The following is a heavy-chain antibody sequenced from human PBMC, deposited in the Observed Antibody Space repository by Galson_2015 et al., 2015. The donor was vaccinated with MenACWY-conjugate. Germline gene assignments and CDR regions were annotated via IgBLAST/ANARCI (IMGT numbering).Heavy chain of an antibody. V-gene: IGHV5-51*01. CDR1: GYSFTNNW. J-gene: IGHJ4*02. Sequence: QSGAEVKKPGESLEISCKASGYSFTNNWIGWVRQMPGKGLEWMGIIYPGDSDTRYSPSFQGQVTVSADKSITTAYLRWSSLKASGTAMYYCATLGSASYYFDYWGQGTLVTVSS. D-gene: IGHD6-19*01. CDR3: ATLGSASYYFDY. CDR2: IYPGDSDT.